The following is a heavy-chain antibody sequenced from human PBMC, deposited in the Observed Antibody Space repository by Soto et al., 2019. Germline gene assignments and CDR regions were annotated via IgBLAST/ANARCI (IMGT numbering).Heavy chain of an antibody. Sequence: GASVKVSCKASGYTFTSYAMHWVRQAPGQRLEWMGWINAGNGNTKYSQKFQGRVTITRDTSASTAYMELSSLRSEDTAVYYCARETKASYYYYGMDVWGQGTTVTVSS. CDR3: ARETKASYYYYGMDV. CDR2: INAGNGNT. CDR1: GYTFTSYA. V-gene: IGHV1-3*01. J-gene: IGHJ6*02.